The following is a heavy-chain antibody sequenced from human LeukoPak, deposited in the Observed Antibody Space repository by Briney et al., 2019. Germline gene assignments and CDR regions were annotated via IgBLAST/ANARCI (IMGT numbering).Heavy chain of an antibody. J-gene: IGHJ4*02. D-gene: IGHD6-19*01. Sequence: PPETLSLTCTVSGGSMNSYYWNWIRQPPGKGLEWIGYIYYSGSTKYNPSLKSRVTISVDTSKNQFSLKLNSVTPADTAVYYCARTRYTSAWSFDYWGQGTLVTVSS. CDR2: IYYSGST. V-gene: IGHV4-59*01. CDR1: GGSMNSYY. CDR3: ARTRYTSAWSFDY.